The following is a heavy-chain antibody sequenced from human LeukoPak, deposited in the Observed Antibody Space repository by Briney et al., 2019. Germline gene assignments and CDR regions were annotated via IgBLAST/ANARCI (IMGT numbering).Heavy chain of an antibody. Sequence: GRSLRLSCAASGFTFSSYGMHWVRQAPGKGLEWVAVIWYDGSNKYYADSVKGRFTISRDNSKNTLYLQMNSLRAEDTAVYYCAKDALYDSSGIDYWGQGTLVTVSS. J-gene: IGHJ4*02. CDR3: AKDALYDSSGIDY. CDR1: GFTFSSYG. V-gene: IGHV3-33*06. D-gene: IGHD3-22*01. CDR2: IWYDGSNK.